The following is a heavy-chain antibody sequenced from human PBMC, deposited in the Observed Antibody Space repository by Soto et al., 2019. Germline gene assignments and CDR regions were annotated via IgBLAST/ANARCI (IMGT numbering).Heavy chain of an antibody. CDR2: IYYSGST. Sequence: SETLSLTCTVSGGSISSYYWSWIRQPPGKGLEWIGYIYYSGSTNYNPSLKSRVTISVDTSKNQFSLKLSSVTAADTAVYYCARDIAYCGGDCYSTNRYFDYWGQGTLVTVSS. D-gene: IGHD2-21*02. J-gene: IGHJ4*02. CDR3: ARDIAYCGGDCYSTNRYFDY. V-gene: IGHV4-59*12. CDR1: GGSISSYY.